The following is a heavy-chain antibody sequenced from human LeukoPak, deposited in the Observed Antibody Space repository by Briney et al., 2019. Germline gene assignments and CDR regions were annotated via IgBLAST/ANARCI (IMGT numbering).Heavy chain of an antibody. J-gene: IGHJ4*02. Sequence: GGSLRLSCAVSGFTFSDSYMSWIRQAPGKGLEWVSYISSSSSYTTYADSVKGRFTISRDNAKNSLYLQMNSLRAEDTAVYYCARVLGVYGSGSYYFDFWGQGALVTVSS. CDR3: ARVLGVYGSGSYYFDF. D-gene: IGHD3-10*01. V-gene: IGHV3-11*05. CDR2: ISSSSSYT. CDR1: GFTFSDSY.